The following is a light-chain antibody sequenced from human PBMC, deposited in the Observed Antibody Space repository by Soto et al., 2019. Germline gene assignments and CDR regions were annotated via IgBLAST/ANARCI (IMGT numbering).Light chain of an antibody. CDR3: SSYTSSSTLV. J-gene: IGLJ1*01. Sequence: QSVLTQPASLSGSPGQSITISCTGTSSDVGGYSYVSWFQQHPGKAPKLVIYEVSNRPSRVSNRFSGSKYGTTASLFIPGLQAEDEADYYCSSYTSSSTLVFGTGTKVTVL. CDR1: SSDVGGYSY. CDR2: EVS. V-gene: IGLV2-14*01.